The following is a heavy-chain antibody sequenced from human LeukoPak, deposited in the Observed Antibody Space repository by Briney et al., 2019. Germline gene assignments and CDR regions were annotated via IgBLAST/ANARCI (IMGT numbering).Heavy chain of an antibody. Sequence: GGSLRLSCAASGFTFDDYGMSWVRQAPGRGLEWVSGINWNGGSTGYADSVKGRFTISRDNAKNSLYLQMNSLRAEDTALYYCARAYDSSGYSHTPPAFDIWGQGTMVTVSS. D-gene: IGHD3-22*01. V-gene: IGHV3-20*04. CDR2: INWNGGST. CDR3: ARAYDSSGYSHTPPAFDI. CDR1: GFTFDDYG. J-gene: IGHJ3*02.